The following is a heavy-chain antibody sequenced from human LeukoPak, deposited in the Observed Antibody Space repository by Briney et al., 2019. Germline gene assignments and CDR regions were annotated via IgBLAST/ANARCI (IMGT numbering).Heavy chain of an antibody. CDR1: GFTFSSYW. D-gene: IGHD3-22*01. CDR3: ARKTYYYDSGDYGWFDP. J-gene: IGHJ5*02. CDR2: IKQDGSEK. V-gene: IGHV3-7*01. Sequence: PGGSLRLSCAASGFTFSSYWMSWVRQAPGKGLEWVANIKQDGSEKYYVDSVKGRFTISRDNAKNSLYLQMNSLRAEDTAVYYCARKTYYYDSGDYGWFDPWGQGTLVSVSS.